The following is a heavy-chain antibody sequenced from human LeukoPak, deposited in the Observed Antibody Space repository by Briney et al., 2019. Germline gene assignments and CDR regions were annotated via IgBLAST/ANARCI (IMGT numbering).Heavy chain of an antibody. CDR3: ARESESYDSSGSTFAY. CDR1: GFTFSSNG. V-gene: IGHV3-30*02. J-gene: IGHJ4*02. CDR2: IQYDGSKK. Sequence: PGGSLRLSCVASGFTFSSNGMHWVRQAPGKGLEWVTFIQYDGSKKYYADSVKGRFTISRDNSKNTLYLQMNSLRAEDTAVYYYARESESYDSSGSTFAYWGQGTLVTVSS. D-gene: IGHD3-22*01.